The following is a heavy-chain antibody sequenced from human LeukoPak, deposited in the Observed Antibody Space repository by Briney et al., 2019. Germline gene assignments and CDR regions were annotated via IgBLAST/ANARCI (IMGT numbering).Heavy chain of an antibody. CDR1: GGSFSGYY. D-gene: IGHD6-19*01. CDR2: INHSGST. CDR3: ARGGESSGWSFDY. J-gene: IGHJ4*02. Sequence: SETLSLTCAVYGGSFSGYYWSWIRQPPGKGLEWIGEINHSGSTNYNPSLKSRVTISVDTSKSQFSLKLSSVTAADTAVYYCARGGESSGWSFDYWGQGTLVTVSS. V-gene: IGHV4-34*01.